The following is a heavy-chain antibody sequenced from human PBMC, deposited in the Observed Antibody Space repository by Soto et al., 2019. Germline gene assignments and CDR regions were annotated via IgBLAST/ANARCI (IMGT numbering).Heavy chain of an antibody. J-gene: IGHJ4*02. V-gene: IGHV1-69*06. D-gene: IGHD2-15*01. CDR2: VIPIFGTP. CDR1: GGTFGSYA. Sequence: QVQLVQSGAEVKKPGSSVKVSCKSSGGTFGSYAISWVRQAPGQGLEWMGGVIPIFGTPHYAQKFHGRVTITADIPTGTAYLELSSIKSADTAVYYCAKIRWTISLQEEDAIWGQGTLVTVSS. CDR3: AKIRWTISLQEEDAI.